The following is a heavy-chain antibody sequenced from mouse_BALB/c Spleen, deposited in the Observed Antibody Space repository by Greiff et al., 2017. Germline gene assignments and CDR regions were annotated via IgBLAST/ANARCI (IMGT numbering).Heavy chain of an antibody. CDR3: ARLGY. CDR1: GYSITSDYA. J-gene: IGHJ2*01. Sequence: DVQLQESGPGLVKPSQSLSLTCTVTGYSITSDYAWNWIRQFPGNKLEWMGYISYSGSTSYNPSLKSRISITRDTSKNQFFLQLNSVTTEDTATYYCARLGYWGQGTTLTVSS. V-gene: IGHV3-2*02. CDR2: ISYSGST.